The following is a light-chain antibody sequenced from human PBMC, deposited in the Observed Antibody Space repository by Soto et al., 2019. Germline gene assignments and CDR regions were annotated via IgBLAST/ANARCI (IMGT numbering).Light chain of an antibody. CDR1: QSVSSNY. V-gene: IGKV3-20*01. CDR2: GAS. J-gene: IGKJ1*01. CDR3: QQYGSSGT. Sequence: EIVMTQSPATLSVSPGERATLSCSASQSVSSNYLAWYQQKPGQAPRLLIYGASSRATGIPDRFSGSGSGTDFTLTISRLEPEDFAVYYCQQYGSSGTFGQGTKVDIK.